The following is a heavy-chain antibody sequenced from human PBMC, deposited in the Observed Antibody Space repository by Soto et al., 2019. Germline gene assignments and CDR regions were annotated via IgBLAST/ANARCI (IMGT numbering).Heavy chain of an antibody. J-gene: IGHJ6*02. Sequence: ASVKVSCKASGYTFTSYHMHWVRQAPGQGLEWMGIINPSGGSTSYAQKFQGRVTMTRDTSTSTVYMELSSLRSEDTAVYYCAREAIYDYVWGSYRFYYYYGMDVWGQGTTVTVSS. CDR2: INPSGGST. D-gene: IGHD3-16*02. CDR1: GYTFTSYH. V-gene: IGHV1-46*01. CDR3: AREAIYDYVWGSYRFYYYYGMDV.